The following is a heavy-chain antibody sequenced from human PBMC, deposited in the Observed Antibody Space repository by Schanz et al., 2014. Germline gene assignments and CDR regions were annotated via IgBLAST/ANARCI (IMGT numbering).Heavy chain of an antibody. D-gene: IGHD3-10*01. V-gene: IGHV3-23*01. Sequence: EVQLLESGGGLVRPGGSLRLSCAASGFTFSNYAMSWVRQAPGKGLEWVSGFIVDSGNTYYAGSVKGRFTISRDNSENTLYLQMNSLRAEDTAVYYCARANYRRKINFDYWGRGTLVTVSS. CDR1: GFTFSNYA. CDR3: ARANYRRKINFDY. J-gene: IGHJ4*02. CDR2: FIVDSGNT.